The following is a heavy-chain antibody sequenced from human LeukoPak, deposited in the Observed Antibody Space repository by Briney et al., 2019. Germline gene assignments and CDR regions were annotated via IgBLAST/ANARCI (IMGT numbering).Heavy chain of an antibody. D-gene: IGHD3-3*01. CDR3: ARESGGEYYDFWSGYYFDY. CDR1: GYTFTSYG. Sequence: GASVKVSCTASGYTFTSYGISWVRQAPGQGLEWMGWISAYNGNTNYAQKLQGRVTMTTDTSTSTAYMELRSLRSDDTAVYYCARESGGEYYDFWSGYYFDYWGQGTLVTVSS. J-gene: IGHJ4*02. V-gene: IGHV1-18*01. CDR2: ISAYNGNT.